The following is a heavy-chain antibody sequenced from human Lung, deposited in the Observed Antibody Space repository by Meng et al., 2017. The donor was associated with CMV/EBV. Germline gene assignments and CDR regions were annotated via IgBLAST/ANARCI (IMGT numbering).Heavy chain of an antibody. CDR2: IYYSGST. CDR3: ARVDGTYYDFWSGSVGSWFDP. D-gene: IGHD3-3*01. J-gene: IGHJ5*02. Sequence: LXCTVSGGSISSYYWSWIRQPPGKGLEWIGYIYYSGSTNYNPSLKSRVTISVDTSKNQFSLKLSSVTAADTAVYYCARVDGTYYDFWSGSVGSWFDPWXQETVVTVSS. V-gene: IGHV4-59*01. CDR1: GGSISSYY.